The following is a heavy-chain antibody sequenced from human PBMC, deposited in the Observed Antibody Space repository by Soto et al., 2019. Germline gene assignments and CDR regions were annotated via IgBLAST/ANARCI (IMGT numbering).Heavy chain of an antibody. CDR1: GFTFSSYA. CDR2: ISYDGSNK. J-gene: IGHJ6*02. V-gene: IGHV3-30-3*01. Sequence: QVQLVESGGGVVQPGRSLRLSCAASGFTFSSYAMHWVRQAPGKGLEWVAVISYDGSNKYYADSVKGRFTISRDNSKNALYLRMNSLRAEDTAVYYGARDRTVTTHVYYGMDVWGQGTTVTVSS. D-gene: IGHD4-4*01. CDR3: ARDRTVTTHVYYGMDV.